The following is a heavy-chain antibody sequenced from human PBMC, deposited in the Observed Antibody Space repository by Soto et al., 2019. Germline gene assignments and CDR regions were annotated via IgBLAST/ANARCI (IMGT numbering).Heavy chain of an antibody. J-gene: IGHJ4*02. D-gene: IGHD2-2*02. Sequence: ASVKVSCKASGYTFTSYYMHWVRQAPGQGLEWMGIINPSGGSTSYAQKFQGRVTMTRDTSTSTVYMELSSLRSEDTAVYYRARGVGLIVVVPAAIPLDYWGQGTLVTVSS. CDR2: INPSGGST. CDR1: GYTFTSYY. V-gene: IGHV1-46*01. CDR3: ARGVGLIVVVPAAIPLDY.